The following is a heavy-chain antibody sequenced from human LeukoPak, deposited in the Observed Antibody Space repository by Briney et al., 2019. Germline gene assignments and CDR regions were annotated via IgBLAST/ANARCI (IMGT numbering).Heavy chain of an antibody. CDR1: GFTFSSYS. J-gene: IGHJ5*02. CDR2: ISGSGGNT. CDR3: AKPSVSGTGRSWFDA. Sequence: GGSLRLSCAASGFTFSSYSMTWVRLAPGKGLEWVSVISGSGGNTVYADSAKGRFTISRDNSKNTLYLQMNSLRAEDTAVYYCAKPSVSGTGRSWFDAWGQGTLVTVSS. D-gene: IGHD6-19*01. V-gene: IGHV3-23*01.